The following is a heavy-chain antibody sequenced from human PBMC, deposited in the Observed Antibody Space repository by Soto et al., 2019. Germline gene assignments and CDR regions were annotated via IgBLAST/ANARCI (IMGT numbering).Heavy chain of an antibody. Sequence: NPSETLSLTCSVSGGSVSSGSYYWNWIRQPPGKALEWIGYVYYSGSTNYNLSLKSRVTISVDRSKNQFSLMLSSVTAADTAVYYCARLTYYDFWSDHDYWGQGTPVTVSS. V-gene: IGHV4-61*01. D-gene: IGHD3-3*01. J-gene: IGHJ4*02. CDR3: ARLTYYDFWSDHDY. CDR1: GGSVSSGSYY. CDR2: VYYSGST.